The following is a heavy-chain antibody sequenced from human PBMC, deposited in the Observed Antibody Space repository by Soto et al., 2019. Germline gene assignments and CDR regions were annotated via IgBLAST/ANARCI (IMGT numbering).Heavy chain of an antibody. J-gene: IGHJ4*03. V-gene: IGHV3-53*01. CDR1: GFTVSSNF. CDR2: IYSGGNT. Sequence: EVQLVESGGGLIQPGGSLRLSCAASGFTVSSNFMSWVRQAPGKGLEWVSVIYSGGNTYYADSVKGRFTISRDTSKNTLYLQMNSLRAEDTAVYYCARDLGASSSSWFSDYWGQGTTVTVSS. CDR3: ARDLGASSSSWFSDY. D-gene: IGHD6-13*01.